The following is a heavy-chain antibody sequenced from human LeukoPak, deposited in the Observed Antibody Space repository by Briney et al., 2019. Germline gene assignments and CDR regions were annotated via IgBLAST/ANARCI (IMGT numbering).Heavy chain of an antibody. Sequence: GGSLRLSCAASGFTFRDYTMNWVRQAPGKGLEWVSAISKSGTYIKYADSVKGRFTVPRDNAKNPLFLQMNSLRVEDTAVYFCAREVLIVVEPAANTIDYWGQGTRVTVSS. CDR1: GFTFRDYT. J-gene: IGHJ4*02. CDR2: ISKSGTYI. V-gene: IGHV3-21*01. D-gene: IGHD2-2*01. CDR3: AREVLIVVEPAANTIDY.